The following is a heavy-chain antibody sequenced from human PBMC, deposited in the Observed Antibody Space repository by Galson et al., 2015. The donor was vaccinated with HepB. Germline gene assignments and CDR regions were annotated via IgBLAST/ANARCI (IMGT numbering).Heavy chain of an antibody. CDR2: IKSKGSNYAT. Sequence: SLRLSCAASGFTFSGSAIHWVRPTSGKGLEWVGHIKSKGSNYATAYTMSLKGRFTISRDDSKNTAYLHMKRLKTEDTAVYYCSRLGDLSGYSSSWGQGTLVTVSS. CDR3: SRLGDLSGYSSS. V-gene: IGHV3-73*01. J-gene: IGHJ4*02. D-gene: IGHD6-13*01. CDR1: GFTFSGSA.